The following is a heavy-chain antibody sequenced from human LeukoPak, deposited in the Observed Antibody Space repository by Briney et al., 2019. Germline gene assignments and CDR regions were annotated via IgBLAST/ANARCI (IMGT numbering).Heavy chain of an antibody. CDR2: IYPGDSDT. CDR3: ARQGSYCSGGSCSLYFDY. V-gene: IGHV5-51*01. J-gene: IGHJ4*02. CDR1: GYSFTSYW. Sequence: GESLKISCKGSGYSFTSYWIGWVRQMPGKCLEWMGIIYPGDSDTRYSPSFQGQVTISADKSISTAYLQWSSLKASDTAMYYCARQGSYCSGGSCSLYFDYWGQGTLVTVSS. D-gene: IGHD2-15*01.